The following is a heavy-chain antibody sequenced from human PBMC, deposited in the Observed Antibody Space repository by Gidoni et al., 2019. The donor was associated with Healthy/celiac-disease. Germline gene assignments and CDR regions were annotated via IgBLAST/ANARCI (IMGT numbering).Heavy chain of an antibody. V-gene: IGHV3-23*01. CDR2: LSNNGRNT. D-gene: IGHD4-17*01. Sequence: EVQLLESGGGLVQPGGSLSSSCAPPGFIFSSYVMTWVRQAPGKGLEWVSGLSNNGRNTYYADSVKGRFTISRDNSKDTVYLQMNSLRAEDTALYYCAREVYGDYSWGQGTLVTVSS. J-gene: IGHJ4*02. CDR1: GFIFSSYV. CDR3: AREVYGDYS.